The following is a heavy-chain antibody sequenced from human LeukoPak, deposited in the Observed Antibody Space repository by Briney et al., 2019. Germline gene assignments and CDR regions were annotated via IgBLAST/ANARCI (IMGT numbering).Heavy chain of an antibody. J-gene: IGHJ3*02. D-gene: IGHD3-22*01. Sequence: PGRSLRLSCATSGFTFSSYGIHWARQAPGKGLEWVAVISYDGSNKYYADSVKGRFTISRDNSKNTLYLQMNSLRVEDTAVYYCAKDRSTYYYDSSGFYPDAFDIWGQGTMVTVSS. CDR3: AKDRSTYYYDSSGFYPDAFDI. CDR1: GFTFSSYG. V-gene: IGHV3-30*18. CDR2: ISYDGSNK.